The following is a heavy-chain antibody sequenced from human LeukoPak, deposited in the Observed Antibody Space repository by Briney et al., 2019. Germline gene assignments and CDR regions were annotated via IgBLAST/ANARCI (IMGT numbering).Heavy chain of an antibody. D-gene: IGHD6-19*01. CDR3: ARGPAYSSGWYGDYYYYMDV. Sequence: SVKVSCKASGGTFSSYAISWVRQAPGPGLEWMGGIIPIFGTANYAQKFQGRVTITADESTSTAYMELSSLRSEDTAVYYCARGPAYSSGWYGDYYYYMDVWGKGTTVTVSS. J-gene: IGHJ6*03. CDR2: IIPIFGTA. V-gene: IGHV1-69*01. CDR1: GGTFSSYA.